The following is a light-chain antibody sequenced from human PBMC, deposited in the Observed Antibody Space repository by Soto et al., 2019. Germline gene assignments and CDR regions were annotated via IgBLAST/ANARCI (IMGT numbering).Light chain of an antibody. CDR3: QQRSNWPSVIT. CDR1: QSVSSY. V-gene: IGKV3-11*01. CDR2: DAS. Sequence: EIVLTQSPATLSLSPGERATLSCRASQSVSSYLAWYQQKPGQAPRLLIYDASNRATGIPARFSGSGSGTDFTLTISSLEPEDFAVYYSQQRSNWPSVITFGQGTRLEIK. J-gene: IGKJ5*01.